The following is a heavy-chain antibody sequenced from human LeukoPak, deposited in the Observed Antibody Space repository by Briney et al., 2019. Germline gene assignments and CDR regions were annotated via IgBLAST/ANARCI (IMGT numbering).Heavy chain of an antibody. V-gene: IGHV3-23*01. CDR1: GFTFSTYA. D-gene: IGHD2-2*01. CDR3: AKELDVVPAPRVDY. Sequence: GGSLRLSCAASGFTFSTYAMSWVRQTPGKGLEWVSSIAGSDAGTYYADSVKGRFTISRDNSKNTLYLQMNSLRAEDTAVYYCAKELDVVPAPRVDYWGQGTLVTVSS. CDR2: IAGSDAGT. J-gene: IGHJ4*02.